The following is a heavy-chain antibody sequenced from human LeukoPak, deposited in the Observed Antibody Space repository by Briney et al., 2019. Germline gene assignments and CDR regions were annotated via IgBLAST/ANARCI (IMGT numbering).Heavy chain of an antibody. V-gene: IGHV4-59*01. D-gene: IGHD1-26*01. CDR2: IYHSGST. J-gene: IGHJ4*02. CDR1: GGSISSYY. Sequence: PSETLSLTCAVSGGSISSYYWNWVRQSPGKGLEWIGYIYHSGSTNYNPSLKSRVTMSVDTSKNQFSLKLSSVTAADTAVYYCTRDHPRKYSGSYHFDYWGQGTLVTVSS. CDR3: TRDHPRKYSGSYHFDY.